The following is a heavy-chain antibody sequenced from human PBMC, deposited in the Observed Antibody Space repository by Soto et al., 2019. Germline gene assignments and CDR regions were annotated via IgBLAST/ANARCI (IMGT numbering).Heavy chain of an antibody. CDR3: ARSPYSVSYLAYFDY. V-gene: IGHV3-30*03. D-gene: IGHD1-26*01. Sequence: QVQLVESGGGVVQPGRSLRLSCAASGFTFSSYGMHWVRQAPGKGLEWVAVISYDGINKYYPDSVTGRFTISRDNSKNTLYMQRTSLRAEDTAAYYCARSPYSVSYLAYFDYWGQGTLVTVSS. CDR1: GFTFSSYG. J-gene: IGHJ4*02. CDR2: ISYDGINK.